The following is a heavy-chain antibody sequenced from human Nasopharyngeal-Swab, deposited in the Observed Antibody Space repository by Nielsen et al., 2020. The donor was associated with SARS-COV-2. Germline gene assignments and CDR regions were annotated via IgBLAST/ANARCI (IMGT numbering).Heavy chain of an antibody. Sequence: ASVKVSCKASGYTFTGYYMHWVRQAPGQGLEWMGRINPNSGGTNYAQKFQGRVTMTRDTSISTAYMELSRLRSDDTAVYYCARGYYYDSLDAFGIWGQGTMVTVSS. D-gene: IGHD3-22*01. J-gene: IGHJ3*02. CDR1: GYTFTGYY. CDR2: INPNSGGT. V-gene: IGHV1-2*06. CDR3: ARGYYYDSLDAFGI.